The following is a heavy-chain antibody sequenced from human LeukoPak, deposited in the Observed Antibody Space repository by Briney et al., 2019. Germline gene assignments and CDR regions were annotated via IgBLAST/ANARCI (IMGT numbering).Heavy chain of an antibody. CDR2: ISAYNGNT. V-gene: IGHV1-18*01. Sequence: ASVKVSCKASGYTFTSYGISWVRQAPGQGLEWMGWISAYNGNTNYAQKLQGRVTMTTDTSTSTAYMELRSLRSDDTAVYYCARDPPDYYGSGSYHYFDYWGQGTLVTVSS. CDR3: ARDPPDYYGSGSYHYFDY. D-gene: IGHD3-10*01. J-gene: IGHJ4*02. CDR1: GYTFTSYG.